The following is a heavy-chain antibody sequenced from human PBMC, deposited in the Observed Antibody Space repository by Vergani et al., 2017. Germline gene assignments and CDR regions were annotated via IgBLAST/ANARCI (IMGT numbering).Heavy chain of an antibody. J-gene: IGHJ3*01. CDR1: GGSISSSSYY. CDR2: IYYSGST. Sequence: QLQLQESGPGLVKPSETLSLTCTVSGGSISSSSYYWGWIRQPPGKGLEWIGSIYYSGSTYYNPSLKSRVTISVDTSKDQFSLKLSSVTAADTAVYYCARPGSGDTSPLDAFDLWGQGTMVTVSS. V-gene: IGHV4-39*01. CDR3: ARPGSGDTSPLDAFDL. D-gene: IGHD3-10*01.